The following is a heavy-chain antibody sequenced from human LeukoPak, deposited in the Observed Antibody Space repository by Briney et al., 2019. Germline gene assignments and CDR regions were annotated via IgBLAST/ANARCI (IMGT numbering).Heavy chain of an antibody. CDR1: GSTFSRYS. J-gene: IGHJ5*02. CDR2: ISSSSSYI. V-gene: IGHV3-21*01. CDR3: ARGGASRQVVPAALNWFDP. Sequence: NPGGSLRLSCAASGSTFSRYSMNWVPQAPGKGLEWVSSISSSSSYIYYADSVKGRFTISRDNAKNSLYLQMNSLRAEDTAVYYCARGGASRQVVPAALNWFDPWGQGTLVTVSS. D-gene: IGHD2-2*01.